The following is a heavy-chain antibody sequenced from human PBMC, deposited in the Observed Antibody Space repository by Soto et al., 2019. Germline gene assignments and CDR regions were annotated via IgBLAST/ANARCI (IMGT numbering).Heavy chain of an antibody. CDR1: GFTFSSYS. CDR3: ARDLDQWELLFDY. J-gene: IGHJ4*02. D-gene: IGHD1-26*01. CDR2: ISSSSSYI. V-gene: IGHV3-21*01. Sequence: GGSLRLSCAASGFTFSSYSMNWVRQAPGKGLEWVSSISSSSSYIYYADSVKGRFTISRDNAKNSLYLQMNSLRAEDTAVYYCARDLDQWELLFDYWGQGTLVTVSS.